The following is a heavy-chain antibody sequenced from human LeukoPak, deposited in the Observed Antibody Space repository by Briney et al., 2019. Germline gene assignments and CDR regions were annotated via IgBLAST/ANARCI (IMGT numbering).Heavy chain of an antibody. V-gene: IGHV3-7*01. CDR2: IKQDGSEK. CDR1: GFTFSRYW. J-gene: IGHJ3*02. CDR3: ARTYDSSGYSDAFDI. D-gene: IGHD3-22*01. Sequence: GGSLRLSCAASGFTFSRYWMSWVRQAPGKGLEWVANIKQDGSEKDYVDSVKGRFTISRDNAKNSLYLQMNSLRAEDTAVYYCARTYDSSGYSDAFDIWGQGTMVTVSS.